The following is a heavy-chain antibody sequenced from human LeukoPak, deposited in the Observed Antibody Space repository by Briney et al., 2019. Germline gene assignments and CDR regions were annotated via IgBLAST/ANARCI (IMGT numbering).Heavy chain of an antibody. CDR1: GFTFSSYA. CDR2: ISGSGGTT. CDR3: AKDREGLGGGYDLEYFDY. D-gene: IGHD5-12*01. J-gene: IGHJ4*02. V-gene: IGHV3-23*01. Sequence: PGGSLRLSCAASGFTFSSYAMNWVRQAPGKGLEWVSAISGSGGTTYYADSVKGRFTISRDNSKNTLFLQMNSLRAEDTAVYYCAKDREGLGGGYDLEYFDYWGQGTLVTVSS.